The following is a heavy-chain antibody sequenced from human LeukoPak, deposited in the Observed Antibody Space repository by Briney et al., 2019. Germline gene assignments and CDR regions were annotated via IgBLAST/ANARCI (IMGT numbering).Heavy chain of an antibody. V-gene: IGHV4-4*07. D-gene: IGHD3-10*01. CDR1: GAPVTTYS. Sequence: NSSDTLSLTCTVSGAPVTTYSGSWLRQPAGKGLEWIGREYSSGATKYNPSLKSRVTISADTSKNQFSLKPPSVTAADTAVYYCARDHYGSGSYKAYFDYWGQGSQVTVSS. CDR2: EYSSGAT. CDR3: ARDHYGSGSYKAYFDY. J-gene: IGHJ4*02.